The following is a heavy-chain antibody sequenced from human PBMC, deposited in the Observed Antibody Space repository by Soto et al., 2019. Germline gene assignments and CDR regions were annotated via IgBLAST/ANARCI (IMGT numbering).Heavy chain of an antibody. Sequence: EVQLVETGGGLIQPGGSLRLSCAASGFTVSSNYMSWVHQAPGKGLEWVSVIYSGGSTYYADSVKGRFTISRDNSKNTLYLQMNSLRAEDTAVYYCALSFTGSGWYYFDYWGKGTLVTVSS. CDR1: GFTVSSNY. V-gene: IGHV3-53*02. CDR2: IYSGGST. J-gene: IGHJ4*02. D-gene: IGHD6-19*01. CDR3: ALSFTGSGWYYFDY.